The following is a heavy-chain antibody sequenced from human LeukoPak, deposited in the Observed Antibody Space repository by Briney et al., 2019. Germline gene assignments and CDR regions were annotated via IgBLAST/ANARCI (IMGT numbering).Heavy chain of an antibody. D-gene: IGHD3-10*01. V-gene: IGHV4-34*01. J-gene: IGHJ6*04. CDR3: ARGGAMVRGVIKRFGMDV. CDR1: GGSFSGYY. Sequence: SETLSLTCAVYGGSFSGYYWSWIRQPPGKGLEWIGETNHSGSTNYNPSLKSRVTISVDTSKNQFSLKLSSVTAADTAVYYCARGGAMVRGVIKRFGMDVWGKGTTVTVSS. CDR2: TNHSGST.